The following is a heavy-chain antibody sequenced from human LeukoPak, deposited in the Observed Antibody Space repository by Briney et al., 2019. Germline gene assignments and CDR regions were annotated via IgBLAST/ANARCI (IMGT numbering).Heavy chain of an antibody. V-gene: IGHV3-30*03. CDR1: GFSFSTYG. Sequence: GGSLRLSCAASGFSFSTYGMHWVRQAPAKGLEWVAVLSYDGSNEYYTDSVKGRFTISRDNSKNTLYLQMNSLRAEDTAVYYCARGWSSSSYFGYWGQGTLVTVSS. J-gene: IGHJ4*02. D-gene: IGHD6-6*01. CDR2: LSYDGSNE. CDR3: ARGWSSSSYFGY.